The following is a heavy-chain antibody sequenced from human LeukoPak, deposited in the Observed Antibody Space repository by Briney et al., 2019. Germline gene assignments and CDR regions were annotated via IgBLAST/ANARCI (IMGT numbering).Heavy chain of an antibody. D-gene: IGHD2-15*01. V-gene: IGHV3-11*01. Sequence: GGSLRLSCAASGFTFSDYNMRWIRQAPGKGLEWVSSISRSGSTKYYADSVKGRFTISRGNAKNSLFLQMNSLRAEDTAVYYCARVLRYCSGGNCYSGGLGYMDVWGKGTTVTNSS. CDR1: GFTFSDYN. CDR2: ISRSGSTK. CDR3: ARVLRYCSGGNCYSGGLGYMDV. J-gene: IGHJ6*03.